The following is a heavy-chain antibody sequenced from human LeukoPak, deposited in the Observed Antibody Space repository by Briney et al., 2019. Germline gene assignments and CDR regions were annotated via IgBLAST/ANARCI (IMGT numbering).Heavy chain of an antibody. V-gene: IGHV4-59*01. CDR2: IYSSGTS. Sequence: SETLSLTCTVSGGSICSDYWSWIRQPPGKGPEYFGFIYSSGTSNYNPSLKSRATMSVDTSKIQLSLKLRSVTAADTAVYYCARGMYDLQLGAWFDPWGRGILVTVSS. D-gene: IGHD3-3*01. CDR1: GGSICSDY. CDR3: ARGMYDLQLGAWFDP. J-gene: IGHJ5*02.